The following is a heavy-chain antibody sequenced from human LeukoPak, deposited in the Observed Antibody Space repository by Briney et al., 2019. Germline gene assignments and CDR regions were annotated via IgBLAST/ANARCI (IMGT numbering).Heavy chain of an antibody. D-gene: IGHD6-6*01. CDR2: ISYDGSNK. CDR1: GFTFSSCA. Sequence: GGSLRLSCAASGFTFSSCAMHWVRQAPGKGLEWMAVISYDGSNKYYADSVKGRFTISRDNSKNTLYLQMNSLRAEDTAVYYCARESGESIYYYMDVWGKGTTVTVSS. CDR3: ARESGESIYYYMDV. V-gene: IGHV3-30*04. J-gene: IGHJ6*03.